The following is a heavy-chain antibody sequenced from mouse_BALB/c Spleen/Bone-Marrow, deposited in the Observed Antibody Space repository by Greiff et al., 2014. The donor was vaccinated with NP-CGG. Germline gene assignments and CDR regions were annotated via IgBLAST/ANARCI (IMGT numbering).Heavy chain of an antibody. Sequence: EVQLQQSGPELVKPGASVKMSCKASGYTFTSYVMHWVKQKPGQGLEWIGNINPYNDGTKYNEKFKGKATLTSDKFSSTAYMELGSLTSVDSAVYYCARSLYGFDWYFDVWGAGTTVTVSS. V-gene: IGHV1-14*01. CDR3: ARSLYGFDWYFDV. J-gene: IGHJ1*01. CDR2: INPYNDGT. D-gene: IGHD2-2*01. CDR1: GYTFTSYV.